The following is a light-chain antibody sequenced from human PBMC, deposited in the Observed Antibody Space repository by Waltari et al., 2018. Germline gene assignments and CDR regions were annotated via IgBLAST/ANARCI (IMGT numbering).Light chain of an antibody. Sequence: HSALTQPASVSGSPGQSITISCTRATSDAGGYNSVSWYQQRPGKAPKPLIFDVSNRPSGVSNRFSGSKSGNTASLTISGLQAEDEAAYYGGSYTGSTTWVFGGGTKLTVL. V-gene: IGLV2-14*01. CDR2: DVS. CDR3: GSYTGSTTWV. CDR1: TSDAGGYNS. J-gene: IGLJ3*02.